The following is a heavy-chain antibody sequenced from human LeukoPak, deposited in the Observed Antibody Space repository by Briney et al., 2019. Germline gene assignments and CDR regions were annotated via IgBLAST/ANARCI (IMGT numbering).Heavy chain of an antibody. CDR3: ARDEETEAAAGRGDY. V-gene: IGHV1-46*01. CDR1: GYTFTSYY. D-gene: IGHD6-13*01. CDR2: INPSGGST. Sequence: ASVKVSCKASGYTFTSYYMHWVRQAPGQGLEWMGIINPSGGSTSYAQKFQGRVTMTRDTSTSTVYMELSSLRSEDTAVYYCARDEETEAAAGRGDYWGQGILVTVSS. J-gene: IGHJ4*02.